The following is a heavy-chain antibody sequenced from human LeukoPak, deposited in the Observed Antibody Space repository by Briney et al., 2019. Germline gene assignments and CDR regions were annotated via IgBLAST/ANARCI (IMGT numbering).Heavy chain of an antibody. V-gene: IGHV3-11*01. D-gene: IGHD5-12*01. CDR3: AREGGSGYDPYYYYGMDV. CDR1: GFTFSDYY. Sequence: PGGSLRLSCAASGFTFSDYYMSWIRQAPGKGLEWVSYISSSGSTIYYADSVKGRFTISRDNAKNSLYLQMNSLRAEDTAVYYCAREGGSGYDPYYYYGMDVWGQGTTVTVSS. CDR2: ISSSGSTI. J-gene: IGHJ6*02.